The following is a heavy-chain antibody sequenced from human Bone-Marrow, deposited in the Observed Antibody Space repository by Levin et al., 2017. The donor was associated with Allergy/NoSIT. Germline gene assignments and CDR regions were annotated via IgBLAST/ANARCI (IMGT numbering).Heavy chain of an antibody. Sequence: SETLSLTCAVSGGSLSSTSYYWGWIRQPPGKGLEWIASIYYSGSTFHNPSLRSRVTISVDTSKNQFSLNLSSVTAADTAVYYCARARCLWPCNAMDVWGQGTTVTVSS. D-gene: IGHD2-21*01. CDR3: ARARCLWPCNAMDV. V-gene: IGHV4-39*07. CDR2: IYYSGST. CDR1: GGSLSSTSYY. J-gene: IGHJ6*02.